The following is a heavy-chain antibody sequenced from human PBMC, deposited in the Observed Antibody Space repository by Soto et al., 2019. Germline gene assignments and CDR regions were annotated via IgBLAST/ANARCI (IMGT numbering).Heavy chain of an antibody. CDR1: GFTFSSYY. CDR2: IDFDGRST. CDR3: ARGGSTAWLRALDL. D-gene: IGHD6-13*01. V-gene: IGHV3-74*01. Sequence: EVQLVESGGGFVQPGGSLRLSCAVSGFTFSSYYMQWVRQGSGMGLVYVARIDFDGRSTVHADSVKGRFTISRDNAKNTLYLQMNSLRVEDTGVYYCARGGSTAWLRALDLWGQGTLVTVSS. J-gene: IGHJ5*02.